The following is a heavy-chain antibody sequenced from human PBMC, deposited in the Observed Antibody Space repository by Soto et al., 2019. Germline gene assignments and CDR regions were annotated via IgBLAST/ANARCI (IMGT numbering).Heavy chain of an antibody. CDR1: GGSVSSGSYY. D-gene: IGHD6-19*01. Sequence: SETLSLTCTVSGGSVSSGSYYWSWIRQPPGKGLEWIGYIYYSGSTNYNPSLKSRVTISVDTSKNQFSLKLSSVTAADTAIYYCVRDRALDSSGQWFDAWGQVPLVTV. V-gene: IGHV4-61*01. J-gene: IGHJ5*02. CDR3: VRDRALDSSGQWFDA. CDR2: IYYSGST.